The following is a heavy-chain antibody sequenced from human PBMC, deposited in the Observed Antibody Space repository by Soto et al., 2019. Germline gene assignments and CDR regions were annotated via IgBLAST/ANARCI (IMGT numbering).Heavy chain of an antibody. V-gene: IGHV4-59*01. CDR2: IYYSGRT. CDR1: GGSISSYY. J-gene: IGHJ6*02. Sequence: PSETLSLTGTVCGGSISSYYCSWIRQPPWKGLEWIGYIYYSGRTIYNPSLKSRVTISVDTSKNQFSLNLSSVTAADTDVYYCARDLVHSGTSYGVDVSGQGTTVPVSS. CDR3: ARDLVHSGTSYGVDV. D-gene: IGHD1-26*01.